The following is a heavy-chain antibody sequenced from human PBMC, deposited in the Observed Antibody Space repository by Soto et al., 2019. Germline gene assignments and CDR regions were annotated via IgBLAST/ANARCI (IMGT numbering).Heavy chain of an antibody. D-gene: IGHD2-15*01. J-gene: IGHJ5*01. Sequence: GALSLLCTASGFSFSSYTMNWVRQAPGKGLQWVASITNRGTHTYSADSVKGRFTISRDNDKNSLYLQMNNLRAEDTATYYCTRAHEVAWFDSWGLGTLVTVSS. CDR3: TRAHEVAWFDS. CDR2: ITNRGTHT. CDR1: GFSFSSYT. V-gene: IGHV3-21*06.